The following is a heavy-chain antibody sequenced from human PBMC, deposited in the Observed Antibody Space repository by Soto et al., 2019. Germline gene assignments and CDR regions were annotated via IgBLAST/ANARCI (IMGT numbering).Heavy chain of an antibody. CDR3: ARGFRSVATKDY. Sequence: ASVKVSCKASGYTFTSYAMHWVRQAPGQRLEWMGWINAGNGNTKYSQKFQGRVTITRDTSASTAYMELSSLRSEDTAVYYCARGFRSVATKDYWGQGTLVTVSS. V-gene: IGHV1-3*01. CDR2: INAGNGNT. J-gene: IGHJ4*02. D-gene: IGHD2-15*01. CDR1: GYTFTSYA.